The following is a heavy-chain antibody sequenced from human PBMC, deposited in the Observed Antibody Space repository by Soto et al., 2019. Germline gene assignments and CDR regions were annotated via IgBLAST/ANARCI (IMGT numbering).Heavy chain of an antibody. J-gene: IGHJ6*02. CDR2: ISSNGGST. CDR1: GFTFSSYA. D-gene: IGHD1-26*01. CDR3: VKDPLFLGSYFGPSFSESPGYYYYGMDV. V-gene: IGHV3-64D*08. Sequence: GGSLRLSCSASGFTFSSYAMHWVRQAPGKGLEYVSAISSNGGSTYYADSVKGRFTISRDNSKNTLYLQMSSLRAEDTAVYYCVKDPLFLGSYFGPSFSESPGYYYYGMDVWGQGTTVTVSS.